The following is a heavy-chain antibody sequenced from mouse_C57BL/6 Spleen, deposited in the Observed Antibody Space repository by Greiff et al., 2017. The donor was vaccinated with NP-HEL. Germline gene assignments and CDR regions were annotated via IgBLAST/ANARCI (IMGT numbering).Heavy chain of an antibody. CDR3: ARWAVVAPYDFDY. V-gene: IGHV1-53*01. CDR2: LNPSNGRT. Sequence: QVPLQQPGTELVKPGASVKLSCKASGYTFTSYWMHWVKQRPGPGLQWIAPLNPSNGRTTYNEPFKSKATLTLDKSSSTAYMQLSSLTSEDSAVYYWARWAVVAPYDFDYWGQGTTLTVAS. D-gene: IGHD1-1*01. J-gene: IGHJ2*01. CDR1: GYTFTSYW.